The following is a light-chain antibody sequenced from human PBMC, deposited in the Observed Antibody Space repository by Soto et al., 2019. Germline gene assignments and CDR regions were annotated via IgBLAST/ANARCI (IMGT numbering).Light chain of an antibody. CDR2: WAS. Sequence: DIVMTQSPDSLAVSLGERATINCKSSQSVLYSSNNKNYLAWYQQKPGQPPKLLIYWASTRESGVPDRFSGSGSGTDFTLTISSLQADDVGVYYCQQYYSSIFTFGPGTKVDIK. V-gene: IGKV4-1*01. CDR1: QSVLYSSNNKNY. CDR3: QQYYSSIFT. J-gene: IGKJ3*01.